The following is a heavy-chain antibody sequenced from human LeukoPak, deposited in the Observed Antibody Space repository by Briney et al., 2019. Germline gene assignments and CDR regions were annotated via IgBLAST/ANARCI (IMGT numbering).Heavy chain of an antibody. Sequence: ASVKVSCKASGYTITGYYMHWVRQAPGQGLEWMGWINPNSGGTNYAQKFQGRVTMTRDTSISTAYMELSRLRSDDTAVYYCASFVVVPAAIGYYYYGMDVWGQGTTVTVSS. J-gene: IGHJ6*02. CDR3: ASFVVVPAAIGYYYYGMDV. CDR1: GYTITGYY. CDR2: INPNSGGT. D-gene: IGHD2-2*02. V-gene: IGHV1-2*02.